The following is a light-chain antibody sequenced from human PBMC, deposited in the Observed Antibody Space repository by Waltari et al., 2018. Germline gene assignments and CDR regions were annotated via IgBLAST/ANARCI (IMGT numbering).Light chain of an antibody. CDR2: AAS. V-gene: IGKV1-12*01. J-gene: IGKJ1*01. Sequence: DIQMTQSPSSLSASVGDKVTITCRASQDIHNWLAWYQQKPGKAPNLLIYAASNLQGGVPSRFSGSGSGTDYTLTISSLQPEDFGTYYCQQGYNSPWTFGQGTKVEI. CDR1: QDIHNW. CDR3: QQGYNSPWT.